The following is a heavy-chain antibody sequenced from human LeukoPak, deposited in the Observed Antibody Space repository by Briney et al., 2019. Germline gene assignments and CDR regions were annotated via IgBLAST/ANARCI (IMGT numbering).Heavy chain of an antibody. CDR3: AREGSGLDY. J-gene: IGHJ4*02. V-gene: IGHV3-74*01. CDR1: GFTFSSYW. CDR2: INSDGSST. D-gene: IGHD3-10*01. Sequence: GGSLRLSCAASGFTFSSYWMHWVRQTPGKGLVWVSRINSDGSSTSYADPVKGRFTISRDNAKNTLYMQMNSVRAEDTAVYYCAREGSGLDYWGQGTLVTVSS.